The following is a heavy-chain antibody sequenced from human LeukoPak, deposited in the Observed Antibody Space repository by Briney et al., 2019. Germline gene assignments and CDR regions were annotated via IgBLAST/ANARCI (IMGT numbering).Heavy chain of an antibody. J-gene: IGHJ3*02. CDR2: TYYKSKWYN. CDR1: GDSVSSNSAT. V-gene: IGHV6-1*01. CDR3: ARVSSPWSPRDAFDI. D-gene: IGHD1-26*01. Sequence: SQTLSLTYALSGDSVSSNSATWNWIRQSPSRGLEWLGRTYYKSKWYNDYAVSVKSRITINSDTSKNQFSLQLTSVTPEDTAVYYCARVSSPWSPRDAFDIWGQGTMVTVSS.